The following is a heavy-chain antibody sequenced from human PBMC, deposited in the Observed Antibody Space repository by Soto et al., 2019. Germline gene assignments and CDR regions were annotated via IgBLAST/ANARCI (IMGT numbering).Heavy chain of an antibody. V-gene: IGHV5-51*01. CDR3: ARNAYCSSTSCHAWFDP. CDR1: GYSFTSYW. Sequence: GESLKISCKGSGYSFTSYWIGWVRQMPGKGLEWMGIIYPGDSDTRYSPSFQGQVTISADKSISTAYLQWSSLKASDTAMYYCARNAYCSSTSCHAWFDPWGQGTLVTVSS. J-gene: IGHJ5*02. CDR2: IYPGDSDT. D-gene: IGHD2-2*01.